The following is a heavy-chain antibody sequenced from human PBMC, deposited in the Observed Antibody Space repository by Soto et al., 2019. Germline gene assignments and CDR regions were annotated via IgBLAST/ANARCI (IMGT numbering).Heavy chain of an antibody. Sequence: QLVQSGAEVNKPGASVRVSCKTSGPTFIAYYIHLVRQAPGQGLEWMGWIDPKSGGTTYEQKFLGRVTMTMDTSITTAYMDLNRLTSDDTAVYYCARVSVDVPEWGQGTLITVS. CDR1: GPTFIAYY. D-gene: IGHD5-12*01. J-gene: IGHJ4*02. V-gene: IGHV1-2*02. CDR2: IDPKSGGT. CDR3: ARVSVDVPE.